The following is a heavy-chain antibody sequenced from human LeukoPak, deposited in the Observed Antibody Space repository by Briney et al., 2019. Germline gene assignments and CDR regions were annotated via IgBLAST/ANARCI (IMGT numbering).Heavy chain of an antibody. D-gene: IGHD2-15*01. V-gene: IGHV3-7*01. Sequence: GGSLRLSCAASGFTSSSYWMNWVRQAPGKGLEWVAIIKQDGSQKYYVDSVKGRFTISTDTAKNSLYLLMDSLRAEDTAVYYCARASLSSLLTFDYWGQGTLVTVSS. CDR2: IKQDGSQK. CDR3: ARASLSSLLTFDY. CDR1: GFTSSSYW. J-gene: IGHJ4*02.